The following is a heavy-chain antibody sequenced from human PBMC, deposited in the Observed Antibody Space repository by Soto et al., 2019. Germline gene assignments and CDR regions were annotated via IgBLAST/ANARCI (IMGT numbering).Heavy chain of an antibody. CDR2: IWYDGSNK. CDR1: GFTFSSYG. CDR3: ARGEDYYDSSGYQVFDY. D-gene: IGHD3-22*01. V-gene: IGHV3-33*01. Sequence: PGGSLRLSCAASGFTFSSYGMHWVRQAPGKGLEWVAVIWYDGSNKYYADSVKGRFTISRDNSKNTLYLQMNSLRAEDTAVYYCARGEDYYDSSGYQVFDYWGQGTLVTVSS. J-gene: IGHJ4*02.